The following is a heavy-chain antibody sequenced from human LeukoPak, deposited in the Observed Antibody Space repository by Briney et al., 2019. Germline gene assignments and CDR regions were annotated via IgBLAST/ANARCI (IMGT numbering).Heavy chain of an antibody. CDR3: ARDPPLAAADPPFQH. CDR1: GFTFSSYS. V-gene: IGHV3-21*01. D-gene: IGHD6-13*01. CDR2: ISSSSSYI. J-gene: IGHJ1*01. Sequence: GGSLRLSCAASGFTFSSYSVNWVRQAPGKGLEWVSSISSSSSYIYCADSVKGRFTISRDNAKNSLYLQMNSLRAEDTAVYYCARDPPLAAADPPFQHWGQGTLVTVSS.